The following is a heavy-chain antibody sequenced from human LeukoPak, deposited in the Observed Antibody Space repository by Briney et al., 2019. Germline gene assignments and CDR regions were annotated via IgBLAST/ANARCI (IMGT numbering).Heavy chain of an antibody. CDR3: ASLGTPPSIAVAGPFDY. Sequence: GGSLRLSCAASGFTFSSYSMNWVRQAPGKGLEWVSSISSSSSYIYYADSVKGRFTISRDNAKNSLYLQMNSLRAEDTAVYYCASLGTPPSIAVAGPFDYWGQGTLVTVSS. D-gene: IGHD6-19*01. CDR2: ISSSSSYI. J-gene: IGHJ4*02. CDR1: GFTFSSYS. V-gene: IGHV3-21*01.